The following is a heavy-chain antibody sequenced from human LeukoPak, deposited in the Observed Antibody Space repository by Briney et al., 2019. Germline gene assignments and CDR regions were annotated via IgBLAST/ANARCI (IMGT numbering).Heavy chain of an antibody. CDR2: IDSNGGGA. CDR3: ARAKYSSRWSLDY. V-gene: IGHV3-74*03. J-gene: IGHJ4*02. D-gene: IGHD6-13*01. CDR1: GFTFNIYW. Sequence: GGSLRLSCATSGFTFNIYWMQWVRQVPGKGLVWVPRIDSNGGGATYADSAKGRFTTSRDNGNNTMYLQMNSLRAEDTAIYYCARAKYSSRWSLDYWGQGALVTVSS.